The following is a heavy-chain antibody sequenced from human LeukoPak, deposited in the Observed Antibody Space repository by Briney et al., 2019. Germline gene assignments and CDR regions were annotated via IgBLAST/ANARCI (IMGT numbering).Heavy chain of an antibody. V-gene: IGHV3-66*01. D-gene: IGHD4-17*01. J-gene: IGHJ3*02. CDR1: GFTVSSNY. CDR2: IYSGGST. Sequence: GGSLRLSCAASGFTVSSNYMSWVRQAPGKGLEWVSVIYSGGSTYYADSVKGRFTISRDNSKNTLYLQMNSLRAEDTAVYYCARDYSVPNAFDIWDQGTMVTVSS. CDR3: ARDYSVPNAFDI.